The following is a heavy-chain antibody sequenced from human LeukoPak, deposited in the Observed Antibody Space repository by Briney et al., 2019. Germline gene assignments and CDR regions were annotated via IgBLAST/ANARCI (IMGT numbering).Heavy chain of an antibody. CDR3: ARVLNYYYGMDV. CDR2: ISYDGSNK. D-gene: IGHD2-15*01. V-gene: IGHV3-30-3*01. Sequence: GKSLTLSCAASGFTFSSYAMHWVRQAPGKGLEWVAVISYDGSNKYYADSVKGRFTISRDNAKNSLYLQMNSLRAEDTAVYYCARVLNYYYGMDVWGQGTAVTVSS. J-gene: IGHJ6*02. CDR1: GFTFSSYA.